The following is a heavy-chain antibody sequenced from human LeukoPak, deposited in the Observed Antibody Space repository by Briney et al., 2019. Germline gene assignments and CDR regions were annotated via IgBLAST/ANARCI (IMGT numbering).Heavy chain of an antibody. V-gene: IGHV3-33*01. CDR2: IGYDGSNK. CDR1: GFTFSSYG. Sequence: GGSLRLSCAASGFTFSSYGMHWVRQAPGKGLEWVAVIGYDGSNKYYADSVKGRFTISRDNSKNTLYLQMNSLRAEDTAVYYCAIDASRYDSSGYYFDYWGQGTLVTVSS. CDR3: AIDASRYDSSGYYFDY. D-gene: IGHD3-22*01. J-gene: IGHJ4*02.